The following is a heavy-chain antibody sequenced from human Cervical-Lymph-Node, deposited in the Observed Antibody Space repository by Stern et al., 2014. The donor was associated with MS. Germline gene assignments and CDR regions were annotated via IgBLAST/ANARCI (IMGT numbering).Heavy chain of an antibody. J-gene: IGHJ4*02. CDR2: FDVQECET. CDR1: GHPLSELA. CDR3: ATDRGFK. V-gene: IGHV1-24*01. Sequence: VQLVQSGAEVKKPGASVTVSCNVAGHPLSELAMHWLRQLPTRGLEWMGEFDVQECETVYAQQLHGTLSIAEDKSTGTAYMTLTALRSEDAAVYYCATDRGFKWGPGTLVTVSS. D-gene: IGHD3-10*01.